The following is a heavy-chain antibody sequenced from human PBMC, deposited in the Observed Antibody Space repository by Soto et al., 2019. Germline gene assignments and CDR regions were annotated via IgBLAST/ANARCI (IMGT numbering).Heavy chain of an antibody. V-gene: IGHV4-34*01. CDR3: ARGPTSQHVITSGWYYYCMDV. CDR1: RECLNGYY. D-gene: IGHD6-19*01. Sequence: SGTVSISCAVYRECLNGYYWCWILQSPGKGQEWIGEINHSRNTNYNPSLKSRVTISVDTSKNQFSLKLSSVTAADTAVYYCARGPTSQHVITSGWYYYCMDVWGQVTTVP. CDR2: INHSRNT. J-gene: IGHJ6*02.